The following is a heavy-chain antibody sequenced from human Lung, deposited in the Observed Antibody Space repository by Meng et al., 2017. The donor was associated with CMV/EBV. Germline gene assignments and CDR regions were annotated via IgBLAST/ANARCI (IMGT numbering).Heavy chain of an antibody. Sequence: LSCTVSGGSVSSGLYYWTWLRQPPGKGLEWIGYISYIGITNYNASLKSRVTISVDTSKNQFSLKLSSVTAADSAVYYCARDILEHNAFDMWGQGTMVTVSS. CDR3: ARDILEHNAFDM. V-gene: IGHV4-61*01. J-gene: IGHJ3*02. CDR2: ISYIGIT. D-gene: IGHD1/OR15-1a*01. CDR1: GGSVSSGLYY.